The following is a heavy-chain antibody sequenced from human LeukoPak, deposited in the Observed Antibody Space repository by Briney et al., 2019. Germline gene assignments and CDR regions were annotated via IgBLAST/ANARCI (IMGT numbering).Heavy chain of an antibody. CDR1: GFTFSSYG. Sequence: GGSLRLSCAASGFTFSSYGMHWVRQAPGKRLEWVAVIWYDGSNKYYADSVKGRFTISRDNSKNTLYLQTNSLRAEDTAVYYCAKEIAAHFDYWGQGALVIVSS. CDR2: IWYDGSNK. J-gene: IGHJ4*02. V-gene: IGHV3-33*06. CDR3: AKEIAAHFDY. D-gene: IGHD6-13*01.